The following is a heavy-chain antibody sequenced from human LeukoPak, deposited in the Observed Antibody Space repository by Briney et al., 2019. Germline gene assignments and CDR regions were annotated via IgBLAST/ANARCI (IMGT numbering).Heavy chain of an antibody. D-gene: IGHD2-15*01. Sequence: ASVKVSCKASGYTFTGYYMHWVRQAPGQGLEWMGWINPNSGGTNYAQKFQGRVTMTRDTSISTAYMELSRLRSDDTAVYYCARDHCSGGSCYSDFDYWGQGILVTVSS. CDR3: ARDHCSGGSCYSDFDY. CDR1: GYTFTGYY. V-gene: IGHV1-2*02. CDR2: INPNSGGT. J-gene: IGHJ4*02.